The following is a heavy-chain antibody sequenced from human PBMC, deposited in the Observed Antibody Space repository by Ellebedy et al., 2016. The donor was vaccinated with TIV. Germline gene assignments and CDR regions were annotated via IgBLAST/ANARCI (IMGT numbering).Heavy chain of an antibody. J-gene: IGHJ5*02. CDR3: ARWPREGGIQLGLDP. CDR1: GDSFASYW. V-gene: IGHV5-10-1*01. D-gene: IGHD3-16*01. Sequence: GESLKISCKGSGDSFASYWITWVRQMPGKGLEWIGRIVPSDSYTNYSPSSQGHVTISSDRSLSTAYLQWGSLKASDTAMYYCARWPREGGIQLGLDPWGQGTLVTVSS. CDR2: IVPSDSYT.